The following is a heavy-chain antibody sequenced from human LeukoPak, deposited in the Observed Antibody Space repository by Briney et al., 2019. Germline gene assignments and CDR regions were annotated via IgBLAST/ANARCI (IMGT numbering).Heavy chain of an antibody. D-gene: IGHD2-15*01. CDR1: GGSISSYY. Sequence: SETLSLTCTVSGGSISSYYWSWIRQPAGKGLQWIGRIYTSGSTNFNPSLKSRITMSLDTSKNQFSLKLSSVTAADTAVYYCARCSDNYYYMDVWGKGTTVTVS. V-gene: IGHV4-4*07. J-gene: IGHJ6*03. CDR3: ARCSDNYYYMDV. CDR2: IYTSGST.